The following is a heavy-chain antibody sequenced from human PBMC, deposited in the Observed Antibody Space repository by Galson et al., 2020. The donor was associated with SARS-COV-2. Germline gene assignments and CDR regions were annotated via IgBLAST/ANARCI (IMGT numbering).Heavy chain of an antibody. V-gene: IGHV3-66*01. CDR1: GISVSNNY. Sequence: GESLKISCLASGISVSNNYMIWVRQAPGKGLEWVSLTYSGGKTDYADSVRGRFTISRDNFKNTLDLQMNSLRVEDTAVYYCARDKRRYFDYWGQGTLVTVSS. CDR2: TYSGGKT. J-gene: IGHJ4*02. CDR3: ARDKRRYFDY.